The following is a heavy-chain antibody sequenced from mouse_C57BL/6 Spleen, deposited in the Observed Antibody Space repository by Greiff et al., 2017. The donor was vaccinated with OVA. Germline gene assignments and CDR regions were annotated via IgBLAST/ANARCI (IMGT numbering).Heavy chain of an antibody. Sequence: VHVKQSGAELVRPGSSVKMSCKTSGYTFTSYGINWVKQRPGQGLEWIGYIYIGNGYTEYNEKFKGKATLTSDTSSSTAYMQLSSLTSEDSAIYFCARSGYGSSSYAMDYWGQGTSVTVSS. J-gene: IGHJ4*01. CDR2: IYIGNGYT. V-gene: IGHV1-58*01. D-gene: IGHD1-1*01. CDR1: GYTFTSYG. CDR3: ARSGYGSSSYAMDY.